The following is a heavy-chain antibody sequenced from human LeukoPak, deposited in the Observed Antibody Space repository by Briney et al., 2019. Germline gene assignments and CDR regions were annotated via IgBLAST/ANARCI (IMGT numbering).Heavy chain of an antibody. CDR2: IWYDGSKT. D-gene: IGHD2-21*01. J-gene: IGHJ4*02. CDR1: GFTFTNYG. V-gene: IGHV3-33*01. Sequence: GGSLRLSCTTSGFTFTNYGINWVRQAPGKGLEWVAAIWYDGSKTSYTDSVKGRFTVSRDNSKNTLYLQMNSLRAEATAVYYCAREGLAYCGGDCFDYWGQGTLVTVSS. CDR3: AREGLAYCGGDCFDY.